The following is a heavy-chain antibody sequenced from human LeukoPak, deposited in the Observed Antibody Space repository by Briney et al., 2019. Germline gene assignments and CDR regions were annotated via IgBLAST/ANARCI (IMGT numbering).Heavy chain of an antibody. D-gene: IGHD3-3*01. CDR3: ARGITIFGVVIGPNWFDP. Sequence: SQTLSLTCAISWDSVSSNSAAWNWIGQSPSRGLEWLGRTYYRSKWYNDYAVSVKSRITINRDTSKNQFSLQLNSVTPEDTAVYYCARGITIFGVVIGPNWFDPWGQGTLVTVSS. V-gene: IGHV6-1*01. CDR1: WDSVSSNSAA. CDR2: TYYRSKWYN. J-gene: IGHJ5*02.